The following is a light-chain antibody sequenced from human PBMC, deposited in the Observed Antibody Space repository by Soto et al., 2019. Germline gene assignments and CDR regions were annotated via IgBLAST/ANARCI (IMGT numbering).Light chain of an antibody. CDR1: QGISSY. CDR2: DAS. J-gene: IGKJ1*01. V-gene: IGKV1-9*01. CDR3: QHYNSYSEA. Sequence: DVQLTQSPSFLSASVGDRVTITCRASQGISSYLAWYQQKPGKAPKLLIYDASSLESGVPSRFSGSGSGTEFTLTISSLQPDDVATYYCQHYNSYSEALGQGTKVDIK.